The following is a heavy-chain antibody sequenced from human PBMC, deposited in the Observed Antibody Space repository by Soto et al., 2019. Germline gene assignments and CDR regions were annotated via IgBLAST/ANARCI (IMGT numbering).Heavy chain of an antibody. CDR1: GGSIRSGDYY. V-gene: IGHV4-30-4*01. J-gene: IGHJ4*02. D-gene: IGHD2-8*02. CDR2: IYYSGST. Sequence: SENLSLTCTVSGGSIRSGDYYWSWIRQPPGKGLESIGYIYYSGSTYYNPSLKSRVTISVDTSKNQFSLKLTSVTAADTAVYYCARDKITGLFDYWGQGTLVT. CDR3: ARDKITGLFDY.